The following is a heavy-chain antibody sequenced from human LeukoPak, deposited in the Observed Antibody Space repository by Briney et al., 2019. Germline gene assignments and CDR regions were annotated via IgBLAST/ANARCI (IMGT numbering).Heavy chain of an antibody. J-gene: IGHJ6*04. CDR1: GFTFSSYA. Sequence: GGSLRLSCAASGFTFSSYAMHWVRQAPGKGLEWVAVISYDGSNKYYADSVKGRFTISRDNSKNTLYLQMNSLRAEDTAVYYCARDRGYSYGRGSAYGMDVWGKGTTVTVSS. CDR2: ISYDGSNK. D-gene: IGHD5-18*01. V-gene: IGHV3-30*04. CDR3: ARDRGYSYGRGSAYGMDV.